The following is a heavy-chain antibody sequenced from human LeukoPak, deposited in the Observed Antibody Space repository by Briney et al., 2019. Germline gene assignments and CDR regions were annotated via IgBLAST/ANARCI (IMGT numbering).Heavy chain of an antibody. J-gene: IGHJ5*02. V-gene: IGHV4-4*07. Sequence: PSETLSLTCTVSGVSISNYYWSWIRQPAGKGLEWIGRIYTSGTTYYNPSLKSRVTMSLDTSKNQSSLKMNSVIAADTAVYYCARDGSLAYCGGDCYSFDPWGQGTLVTVSS. CDR2: IYTSGTT. D-gene: IGHD2-21*01. CDR1: GVSISNYY. CDR3: ARDGSLAYCGGDCYSFDP.